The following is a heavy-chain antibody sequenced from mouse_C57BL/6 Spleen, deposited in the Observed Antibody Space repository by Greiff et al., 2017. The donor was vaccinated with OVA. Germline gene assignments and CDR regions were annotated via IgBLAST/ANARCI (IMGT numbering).Heavy chain of an antibody. V-gene: IGHV1-69*01. CDR2: IDPSDGCT. J-gene: IGHJ2*01. CDR1: GYTFTSYW. D-gene: IGHD2-2*01. CDR3: ARNLGVTAGGFDF. Sequence: QVQLLQPGAELVMPGASVKLSCKASGYTFTSYWMHWVKQRPGQGLEWIGEIDPSDGCTNYNQKFKGKSTLTVDKSSSTAHMQLSSLTSEDSAVYYCARNLGVTAGGFDFWGKGTTLTVSS.